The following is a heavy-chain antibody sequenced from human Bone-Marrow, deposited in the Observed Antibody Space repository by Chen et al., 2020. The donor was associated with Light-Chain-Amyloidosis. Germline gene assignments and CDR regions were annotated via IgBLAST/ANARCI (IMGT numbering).Heavy chain of an antibody. V-gene: IGHV3-7*01. Sequence: EVQLVESGGGLVQPGGSLRLSCAASGFTFGIYWMIWVRQAPGTGLEWVANIKQDGTEKYYADSVKGRLTISRDNAKNSVYLEMNSLRVEDTAVYYCARVKHYHDSSDYYYYYGVDVWGQGTTVTVSS. CDR2: IKQDGTEK. CDR1: GFTFGIYW. J-gene: IGHJ6*02. D-gene: IGHD3-22*01. CDR3: ARVKHYHDSSDYYYYYGVDV.